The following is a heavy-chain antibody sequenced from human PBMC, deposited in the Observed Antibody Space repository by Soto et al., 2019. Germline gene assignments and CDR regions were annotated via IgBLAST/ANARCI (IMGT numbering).Heavy chain of an antibody. J-gene: IGHJ5*02. CDR3: ARGKDLNTLAARPDWFDP. V-gene: IGHV4-34*01. CDR1: GGSFSGYY. Sequence: SETLSLTCAVYGGSFSGYYWSWIRQPPGKGLEWIGEINHSGSTNYNPSLKSRVTISVDTSKNQFSLKLSSVTAADTAVYYCARGKDLNTLAARPDWFDPWDQGTLVTVSS. D-gene: IGHD6-6*01. CDR2: INHSGST.